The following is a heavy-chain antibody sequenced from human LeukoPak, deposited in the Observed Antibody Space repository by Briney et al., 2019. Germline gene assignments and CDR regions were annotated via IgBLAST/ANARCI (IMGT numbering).Heavy chain of an antibody. CDR2: TYYRSKWYY. CDR3: AREPYYYDHTGFHPRYLDS. D-gene: IGHD3-22*01. CDR1: GDIVSGSNGA. J-gene: IGHJ4*02. V-gene: IGHV6-1*01. Sequence: SQTLSLTCVLSGDIVSGSNGAWNWIRQSPSRGLEWLGRTYYRSKWYYAYAVSVNSRITINPDTSKNQFSLQLNSVTPEDTAVYYCAREPYYYDHTGFHPRYLDSWGQGALVSVSS.